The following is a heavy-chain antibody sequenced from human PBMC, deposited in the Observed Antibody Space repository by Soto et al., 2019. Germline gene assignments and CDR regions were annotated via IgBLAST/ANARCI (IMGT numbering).Heavy chain of an antibody. D-gene: IGHD5-18*01. J-gene: IGHJ4*02. V-gene: IGHV4-31*03. CDR3: AGRGYSYGYFDY. CDR2: IYYSGST. CDR1: VGSISSGGYY. Sequence: QVQLQESGPGLVKPSQTLSLTSTVCVGSISSGGYYWSWIRQHPGKGLEWIGYIYYSGSTYYNPSLKSRVTTSVDTSKHQLFLKLSSVTDADTAVYYCAGRGYSYGYFDYWGQGTLVTVSS.